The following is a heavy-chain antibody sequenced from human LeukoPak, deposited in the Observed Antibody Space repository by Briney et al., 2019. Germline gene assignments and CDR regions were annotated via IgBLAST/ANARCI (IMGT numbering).Heavy chain of an antibody. CDR2: ISSSSSTI. V-gene: IGHV3-48*02. Sequence: GGSLRLSCAASGFTFSSYSMNWVRQAPGKGLEWVSYISSSSSTIYYADSVKGRFTISRDNAKTSLYLQMTSLRDEDTAVYYCARALSIAAHNFDYWGQGTLVTGSS. CDR1: GFTFSSYS. J-gene: IGHJ4*02. D-gene: IGHD6-6*01. CDR3: ARALSIAAHNFDY.